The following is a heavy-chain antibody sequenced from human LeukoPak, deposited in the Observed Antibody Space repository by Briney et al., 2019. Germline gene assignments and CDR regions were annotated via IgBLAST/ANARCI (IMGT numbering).Heavy chain of an antibody. CDR3: ARGRRRGSCYDY. Sequence: AETLSLTCTVSGGSISSYYWSWIRQPPGKGLEWIGYIYYTGSTNYNPSLKSRVTISVDTSKNQFSLKLSSVTAADTAVYYCARGRRRGSCYDYWGQGTLVTVSS. J-gene: IGHJ4*02. D-gene: IGHD2-15*01. CDR2: IYYTGST. CDR1: GGSISSYY. V-gene: IGHV4-59*12.